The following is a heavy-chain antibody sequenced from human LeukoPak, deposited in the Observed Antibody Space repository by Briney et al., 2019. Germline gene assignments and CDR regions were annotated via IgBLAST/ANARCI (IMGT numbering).Heavy chain of an antibody. CDR1: GFTFSSYA. D-gene: IGHD6-6*01. CDR2: ISYDGSNK. V-gene: IGHV3-30-3*01. Sequence: GRSLRLSCAASGFTFSSYAMHWVRQAPGKGLEWVAVISYDGSNKYYADSVKGRFTISRDNSKNTLYLQMNSLRAEDTAVYYCARVETSGLAPDFDYWGQGTLVTVSS. J-gene: IGHJ4*02. CDR3: ARVETSGLAPDFDY.